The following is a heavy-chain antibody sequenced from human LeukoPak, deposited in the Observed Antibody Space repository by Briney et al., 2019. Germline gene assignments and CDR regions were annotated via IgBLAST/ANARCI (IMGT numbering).Heavy chain of an antibody. Sequence: ASVKVSCKASGYTFTSYDINWVRQATGQGLEWMGWMNPNSGNTGYAQKFQGRVTMTRNTSISTAYMELSSLRSEDTAVYYCARGVAARPRRDYYYYMDVWGKGTTVTVSS. CDR3: ARGVAARPRRDYYYYMDV. CDR1: GYTFTSYD. V-gene: IGHV1-8*01. J-gene: IGHJ6*03. D-gene: IGHD6-6*01. CDR2: MNPNSGNT.